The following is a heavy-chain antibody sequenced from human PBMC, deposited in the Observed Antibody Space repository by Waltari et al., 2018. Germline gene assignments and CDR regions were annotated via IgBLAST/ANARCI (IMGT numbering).Heavy chain of an antibody. CDR1: GFPFSSYW. V-gene: IGHV3-7*01. Sequence: EVQVVESGGGLVQPGGSLRLSCAASGFPFSSYWISWVRQAPGKGLEWLANIKQDGSQTYYVDSVKGRFTISRDNAKNSLFLQMNSLRADDTAVYYCARLGYCSSANCFYGMDVWGQGTTVTVSS. D-gene: IGHD2-2*01. CDR3: ARLGYCSSANCFYGMDV. J-gene: IGHJ6*02. CDR2: IKQDGSQT.